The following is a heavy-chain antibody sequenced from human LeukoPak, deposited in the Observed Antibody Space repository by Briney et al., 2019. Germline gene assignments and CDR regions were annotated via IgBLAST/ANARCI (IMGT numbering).Heavy chain of an antibody. D-gene: IGHD3-22*01. CDR2: IIPIFGTA. CDR1: GGTFSSYA. CDR3: ARAYYYDSSGYSPFDP. Sequence: SVKVSCKASGGTFSSYAISWVRQAPGQGLERMGGIIPIFGTANYAQKFQGRVTITTDESTSTAYMELSSLRSEDTAVYYCARAYYYDSSGYSPFDPWGQGTLVTVSS. J-gene: IGHJ5*02. V-gene: IGHV1-69*05.